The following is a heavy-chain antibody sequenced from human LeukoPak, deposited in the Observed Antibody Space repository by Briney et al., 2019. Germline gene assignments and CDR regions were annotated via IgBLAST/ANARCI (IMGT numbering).Heavy chain of an antibody. CDR1: GGSFSGYY. Sequence: SETLSLTCAVYGGSFSGYYWSWIRQPPGKGLEWIGEINHSGSTNYNPSLKSRVTISVDTSKNQFSLKLSSVTAADTAVYYCARGGLRYFDWLPHNWFDPWGQGTLVTVSS. CDR2: INHSGST. V-gene: IGHV4-34*01. CDR3: ARGGLRYFDWLPHNWFDP. D-gene: IGHD3-9*01. J-gene: IGHJ5*02.